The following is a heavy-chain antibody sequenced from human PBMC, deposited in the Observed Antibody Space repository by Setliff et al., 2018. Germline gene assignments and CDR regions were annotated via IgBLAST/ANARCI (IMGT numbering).Heavy chain of an antibody. CDR3: ARVYGGYFQ. D-gene: IGHD2-21*02. V-gene: IGHV4-39*07. CDR1: GGSISGRLYY. Sequence: PSETLSLTCTVSGGSISGRLYYWNWIRQPPGKGLEWIGSIYHSGSTYYNPSLKSRVTISVDTSKNQFSLKLSSVTAADTAVYYCARVYGGYFQWGHGTLVTVSS. J-gene: IGHJ1*01. CDR2: IYHSGST.